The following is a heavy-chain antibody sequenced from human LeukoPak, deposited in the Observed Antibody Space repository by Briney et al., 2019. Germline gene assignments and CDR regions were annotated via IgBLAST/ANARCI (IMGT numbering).Heavy chain of an antibody. D-gene: IGHD1-26*01. V-gene: IGHV3-23*01. CDR3: AKDVGKWESLHFFDY. J-gene: IGHJ4*02. Sequence: GGCLILSCLTSGFTFSTNAMGWVRQARGRGLGWISGISGSGASTSYADSVTGRFTISRDNSRNTLYLQMNSLRGDDTAVYYCAKDVGKWESLHFFDYWGQGIMVTVSS. CDR1: GFTFSTNA. CDR2: ISGSGAST.